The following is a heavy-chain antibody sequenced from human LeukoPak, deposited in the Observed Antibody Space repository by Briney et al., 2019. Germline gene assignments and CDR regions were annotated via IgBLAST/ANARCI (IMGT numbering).Heavy chain of an antibody. CDR3: ARASYYYDSSGYPGYYFDY. D-gene: IGHD3-22*01. J-gene: IGHJ4*02. Sequence: GASVKVSCKASGYTFTDYYMHWVRPAPGQGLAWMGWINPNSGGTNYAQKFQGRVTMTRDTSISTAYMELSRLRSDDTAMYYCARASYYYDSSGYPGYYFDYWGQGTLVTVSS. CDR1: GYTFTDYY. V-gene: IGHV1-2*02. CDR2: INPNSGGT.